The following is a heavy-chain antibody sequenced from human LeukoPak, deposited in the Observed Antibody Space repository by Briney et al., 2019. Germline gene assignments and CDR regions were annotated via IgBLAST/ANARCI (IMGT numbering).Heavy chain of an antibody. Sequence: GGSLRLSCVASGFTFSSYAMHWVRQAPGKGLEYVSAISSNGGSTYYANSVKGRFTISRDNSKNTLYLQMGSLRAEDMAVYYCARDSASGYCSGGSCHPSDYWGQGTLVTVSS. D-gene: IGHD2-15*01. CDR2: ISSNGGST. CDR3: ARDSASGYCSGGSCHPSDY. J-gene: IGHJ4*02. CDR1: GFTFSSYA. V-gene: IGHV3-64*01.